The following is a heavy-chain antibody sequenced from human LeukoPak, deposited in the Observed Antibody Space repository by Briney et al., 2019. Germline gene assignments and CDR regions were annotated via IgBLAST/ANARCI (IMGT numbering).Heavy chain of an antibody. CDR1: GFTFSSYA. CDR3: AKDRDRYNWNDSGGWFDP. CDR2: ISGSGGST. D-gene: IGHD1-20*01. Sequence: GGSLRLSCAASGFTFSSYAMSWVRQAPGKGLEWVSAISGSGGSTYYADSVKGRFTISRDNSKNTLYLQMNSLTAEDTAVYYCAKDRDRYNWNDSGGWFDPWGQGTLVSVSS. J-gene: IGHJ5*02. V-gene: IGHV3-23*01.